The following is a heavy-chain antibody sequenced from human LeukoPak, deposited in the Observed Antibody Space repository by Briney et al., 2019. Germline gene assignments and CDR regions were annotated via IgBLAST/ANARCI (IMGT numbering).Heavy chain of an antibody. CDR2: ISSSGSTI. CDR3: AREEAIPAATYYYYYGMDV. D-gene: IGHD2-2*01. Sequence: GGSLRLSCAASGFTFSSYEMNWVRQAPGKGRGWVSYISSSGSTIYYADSVKGRFTISRDNAKNSLYLQMNSLRAEDTAVYYCAREEAIPAATYYYYYGMDVWGEGTTVTVSS. CDR1: GFTFSSYE. V-gene: IGHV3-48*03. J-gene: IGHJ6*04.